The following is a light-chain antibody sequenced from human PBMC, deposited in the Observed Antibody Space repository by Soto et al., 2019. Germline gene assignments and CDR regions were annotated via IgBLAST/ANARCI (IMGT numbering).Light chain of an antibody. CDR1: QGIRND. CDR3: QQDNSCLWT. J-gene: IGKJ1*01. Sequence: AIQISLSPFSLSASVGERVTITCRASQGIRNDLDWFQQKPGKAPKLLIYAASNLQSGVPARFSGSGSGTEFTLTILNLQPDDFATYYCQQDNSCLWTFGLGTKVDIK. V-gene: IGKV1-6*01. CDR2: AAS.